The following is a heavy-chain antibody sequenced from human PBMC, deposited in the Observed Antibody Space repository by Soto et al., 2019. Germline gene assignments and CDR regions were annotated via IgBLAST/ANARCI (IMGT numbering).Heavy chain of an antibody. Sequence: SSETLSLTCTVSGGSISSYYWSWIRQPPGKGLEWIGYIYYSGSTNYNPSLKSRVTISVDTSKNQFSLKLSSVTAAETAVYYCEREGHRRRWYWYWFDTWGQGTLVTVSS. CDR2: IYYSGST. V-gene: IGHV4-59*01. J-gene: IGHJ5*02. CDR3: EREGHRRRWYWYWFDT. CDR1: GGSISSYY. D-gene: IGHD6-13*01.